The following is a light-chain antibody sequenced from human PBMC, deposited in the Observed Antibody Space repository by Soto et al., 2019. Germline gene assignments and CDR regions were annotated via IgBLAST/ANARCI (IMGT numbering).Light chain of an antibody. V-gene: IGKV3-20*01. J-gene: IGKJ1*01. CDR3: QQYGRSPWT. Sequence: EIVLTQSPGTLSLSPGDRATLSCRASQSVSSRFLAWYQQKHGQPPSLLIYGASSRATGIPDRCSGSGSGKSFPLTIRRLEHEDLAVYFCQQYGRSPWTFGQGTKVEIK. CDR2: GAS. CDR1: QSVSSRF.